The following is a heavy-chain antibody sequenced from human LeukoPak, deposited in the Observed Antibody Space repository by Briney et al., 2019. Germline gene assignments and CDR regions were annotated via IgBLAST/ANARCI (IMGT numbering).Heavy chain of an antibody. V-gene: IGHV3-23*01. Sequence: GGSLRLSCAASGFTFTSYAMGWVRQAPGKGLEWVSAISGSGGSTYYADSVKGRFTISRDNSKNTLYLQMNSLRAEDTAVYYCAKSAGYDSSGPYFDYWGQGTLVTVSS. CDR3: AKSAGYDSSGPYFDY. J-gene: IGHJ4*02. D-gene: IGHD3-22*01. CDR2: ISGSGGST. CDR1: GFTFTSYA.